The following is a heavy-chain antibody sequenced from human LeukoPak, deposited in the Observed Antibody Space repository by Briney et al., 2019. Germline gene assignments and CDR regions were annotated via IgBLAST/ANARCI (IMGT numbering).Heavy chain of an antibody. CDR3: ARDRGGGTYGFDY. Sequence: PSETLCLTCTVSSGSITNYYWSWIRQPAGKGLEWIGRIFASGSTNHNPSLNSRVTMSVDTSKNQFSLKLRSVTAAGTAVYYCARDRGGGTYGFDYWGQGTLVTVSS. D-gene: IGHD1-26*01. J-gene: IGHJ4*02. CDR2: IFASGST. V-gene: IGHV4-4*07. CDR1: SGSITNYY.